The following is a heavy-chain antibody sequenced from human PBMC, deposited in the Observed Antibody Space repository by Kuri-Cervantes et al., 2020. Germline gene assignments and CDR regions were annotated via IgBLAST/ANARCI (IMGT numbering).Heavy chain of an antibody. V-gene: IGHV3-13*01. CDR3: ARAPFYYGSRSRYYYYMDV. D-gene: IGHD3-10*01. CDR2: FGAGGGT. Sequence: GGSLRLSCAASGFTFSRFDMHWVRQVTGKGLEWVSGFGAGGGTYYSGSVKGRFTISREDAKNSLYLQMNSLRAGDTAVYYCARAPFYYGSRSRYYYYMDVWGKGTTVTVSS. J-gene: IGHJ6*03. CDR1: GFTFSRFD.